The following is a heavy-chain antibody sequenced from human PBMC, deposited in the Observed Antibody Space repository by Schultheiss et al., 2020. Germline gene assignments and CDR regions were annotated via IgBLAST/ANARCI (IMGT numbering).Heavy chain of an antibody. CDR1: GFTFSSYA. Sequence: GESLKIACAASGFTFSSYAMHWVRQAPGKGLEWVAVISYDGSNKYYADSVKGRFTISRDNSKNTLYLQMNSLRAEDTAVYYCARGILTGLDYWGQGTLVTGYS. CDR3: ARGILTGLDY. CDR2: ISYDGSNK. D-gene: IGHD3-9*01. V-gene: IGHV3-30-3*01. J-gene: IGHJ4*02.